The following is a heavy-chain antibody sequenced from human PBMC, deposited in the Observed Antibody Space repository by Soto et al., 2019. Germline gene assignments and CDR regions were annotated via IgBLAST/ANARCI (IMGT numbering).Heavy chain of an antibody. CDR3: AKDLTMVRGVIYYGMDV. Sequence: EVQLLESGGGLVQPGGSLRLSCAVSGLTFSSYAMSWVRQAPGKGLEWVSVISGSGGNTYYADSVKGRFTISRDNSKNTLYLQMNSLRAEDTAVYYCAKDLTMVRGVIYYGMDVWGQGTTVTVSS. CDR1: GLTFSSYA. CDR2: ISGSGGNT. J-gene: IGHJ6*02. V-gene: IGHV3-23*01. D-gene: IGHD3-10*01.